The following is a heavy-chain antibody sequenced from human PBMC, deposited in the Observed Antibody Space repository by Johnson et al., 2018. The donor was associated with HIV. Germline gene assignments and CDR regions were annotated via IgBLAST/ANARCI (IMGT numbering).Heavy chain of an antibody. CDR2: IRSSGDTT. Sequence: VQLVESGGGLVKPGGSLRLSCVGSGFTFSDHYMSWVRQAPGKGLEWVSYIRSSGDTTYSADSVKGRFTISRDNAKNSLYLQMNSLRAEDTAVYYCARDSSSWRPSGAFDIWGQGTMVTVSS. CDR1: GFTFSDHY. CDR3: ARDSSSWRPSGAFDI. J-gene: IGHJ3*02. V-gene: IGHV3-11*04. D-gene: IGHD6-13*01.